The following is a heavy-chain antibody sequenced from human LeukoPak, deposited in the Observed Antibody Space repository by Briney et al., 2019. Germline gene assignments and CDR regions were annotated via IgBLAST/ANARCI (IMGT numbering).Heavy chain of an antibody. J-gene: IGHJ6*02. CDR3: ARVRGGRSWYYYGMDV. D-gene: IGHD3-16*01. Sequence: PGRSLRLSCAASGFTFSNFAMHWVRQAPGKGLEWVAVISYDGDNEYYADSVKGQFTISRDNSKDRLYLQMNSLRPEDTAMYYCARVRGGRSWYYYGMDVWGRGTRVTVSS. CDR2: ISYDGDNE. V-gene: IGHV3-30-3*01. CDR1: GFTFSNFA.